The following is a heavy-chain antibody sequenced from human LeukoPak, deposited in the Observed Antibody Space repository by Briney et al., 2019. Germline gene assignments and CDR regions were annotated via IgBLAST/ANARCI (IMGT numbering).Heavy chain of an antibody. Sequence: SETLSLTCAVYGGSFSGYYWSWIRQPPGKGLEWIGEINHSGSTNYNPSLKSRVTISVDTSKNQFSLKLSSVTAVDTAVYYCARGLSPVVDVGYWGQGTLVTVSS. D-gene: IGHD3-22*01. CDR2: INHSGST. CDR3: ARGLSPVVDVGY. V-gene: IGHV4-34*01. J-gene: IGHJ4*02. CDR1: GGSFSGYY.